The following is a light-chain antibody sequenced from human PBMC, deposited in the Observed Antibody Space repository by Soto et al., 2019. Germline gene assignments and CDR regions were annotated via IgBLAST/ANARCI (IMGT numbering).Light chain of an antibody. CDR3: SSFGGNSNFV. J-gene: IGLJ2*01. CDR1: SSDVGGYNY. V-gene: IGLV2-8*01. CDR2: EVS. Sequence: QSVLTQPPSASGSPGQSVTISCTGTSSDVGGYNYVSWYQQHPGKAPKLMIYEVSKRPSGVPDRFSGSKSGNTASLTVSGLHAEDEADYYCSSFGGNSNFVFGGGTKLTVL.